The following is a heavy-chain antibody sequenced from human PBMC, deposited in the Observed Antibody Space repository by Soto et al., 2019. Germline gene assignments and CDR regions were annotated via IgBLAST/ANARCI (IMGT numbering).Heavy chain of an antibody. CDR1: GFTFSSYA. J-gene: IGHJ3*02. CDR3: AKAAVNWNDADAFDM. D-gene: IGHD1-1*01. Sequence: GGSLRLSCVASGFTFSSYAMSWVRQAPGKGLEWVSAISGRGDNTYYADSVKGRFTIPRDNSKNTLYLQMNSLRDEDTAVYYCAKAAVNWNDADAFDMWGQGTMVTVSS. V-gene: IGHV3-23*01. CDR2: ISGRGDNT.